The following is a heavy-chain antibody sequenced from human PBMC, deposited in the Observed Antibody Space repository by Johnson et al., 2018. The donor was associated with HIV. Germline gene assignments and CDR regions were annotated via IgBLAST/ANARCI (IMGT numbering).Heavy chain of an antibody. Sequence: VQLVESGGGLIQPGGSLRLSCAASGFTVSTNYMTWVRQAPGKGLEWVSLIYSGGSTYYADSVKGRFTISRDSSRNTVYLQMNSLRAEDTALYYCARGVGATLPDAFDIWGQGTMVTVSS. CDR1: GFTVSTNY. CDR2: IYSGGST. J-gene: IGHJ3*02. V-gene: IGHV3-53*01. CDR3: ARGVGATLPDAFDI. D-gene: IGHD1-26*01.